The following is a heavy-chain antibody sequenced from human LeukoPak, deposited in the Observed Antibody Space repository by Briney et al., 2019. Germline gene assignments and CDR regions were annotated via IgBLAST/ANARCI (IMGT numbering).Heavy chain of an antibody. CDR2: ISSSGSTI. Sequence: GGSLRLSCAASGFPFSSYEMNWVRQAPGKGLEWLSYISSSGSTIYYADSVKGRFTISRDNAKNSLYLQMNSQRAEDTAVYYCARDRRDYYDSSSYYFFDYWGQGTLVTVSS. D-gene: IGHD3-22*01. CDR1: GFPFSSYE. CDR3: ARDRRDYYDSSSYYFFDY. V-gene: IGHV3-48*03. J-gene: IGHJ4*02.